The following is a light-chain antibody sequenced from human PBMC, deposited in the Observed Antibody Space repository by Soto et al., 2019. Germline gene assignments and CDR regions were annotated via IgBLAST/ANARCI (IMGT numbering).Light chain of an antibody. Sequence: QSALTQPASVSGSPGQSITVSCTGTSSDIGAHNFVSWYQQHPGKAPRLIIYAVSERPSGVPDRFSGSKSGNTASLTVSGLQAEDEADYYCSSYAGSNNYVFGTGTKLTVL. CDR1: SSDIGAHNF. V-gene: IGLV2-8*01. CDR2: AVS. J-gene: IGLJ1*01. CDR3: SSYAGSNNYV.